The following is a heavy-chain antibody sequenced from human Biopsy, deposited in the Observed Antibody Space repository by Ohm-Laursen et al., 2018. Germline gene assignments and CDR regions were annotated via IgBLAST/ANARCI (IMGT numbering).Heavy chain of an antibody. V-gene: IGHV4-59*08. CDR3: ARLGNFWNAEDGLDL. J-gene: IGHJ3*01. D-gene: IGHD3-3*01. Sequence: SETLSLTCTVSGGSFSGYYWSWIRQPPGKGLEWIGYISGSSNTNYNPSLKSRVTLSTDTSETQFSLRLSSVTAADTAVYSCARLGNFWNAEDGLDLWGLGTMVTVSS. CDR2: ISGSSNT. CDR1: GGSFSGYY.